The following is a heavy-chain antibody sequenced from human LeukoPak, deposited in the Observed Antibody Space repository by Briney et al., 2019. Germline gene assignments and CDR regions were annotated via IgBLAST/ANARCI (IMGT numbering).Heavy chain of an antibody. V-gene: IGHV3-21*01. CDR3: AREYYYDSSGYLYYFDY. CDR2: ISSSSSYI. J-gene: IGHJ4*02. Sequence: GGSLRLSCAASGFTFRSYAIYWVRQAPGKGLEWVSSISSSSSYIYYADSVKGRFTISRDNAKNSLYLQMNSLRAEDTAVYYCAREYYYDSSGYLYYFDYWGQGTLVTVSS. CDR1: GFTFRSYA. D-gene: IGHD3-22*01.